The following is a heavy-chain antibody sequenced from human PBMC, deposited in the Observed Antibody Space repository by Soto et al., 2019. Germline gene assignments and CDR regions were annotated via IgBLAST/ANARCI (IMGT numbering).Heavy chain of an antibody. Sequence: GSLRLSCAASGFTFSSYAMSWVRQAPGKGLEWVSVISGSDDSTYYADSVKGRFTISRDNSKNTLYLQMNSLRAEDTAVYSCATRSSASTFDYWGQGTLVTVSS. J-gene: IGHJ4*02. V-gene: IGHV3-23*01. CDR3: ATRSSASTFDY. D-gene: IGHD6-6*01. CDR1: GFTFSSYA. CDR2: ISGSDDST.